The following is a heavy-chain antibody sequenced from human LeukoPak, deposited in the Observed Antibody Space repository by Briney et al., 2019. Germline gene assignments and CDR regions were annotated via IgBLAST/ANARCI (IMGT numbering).Heavy chain of an antibody. Sequence: SETLSLTCTVSGGSISRYYWSWVRQPPGKGLEWIGYIYYSGSTNYNPSLKSRPTISVDTSKNQFSLKLSSVTAADTAVYYCARRGDGVFLYFDYWGQGTLVTVSS. CDR1: GGSISRYY. J-gene: IGHJ4*02. CDR2: IYYSGST. V-gene: IGHV4-59*08. D-gene: IGHD2-8*01. CDR3: ARRGDGVFLYFDY.